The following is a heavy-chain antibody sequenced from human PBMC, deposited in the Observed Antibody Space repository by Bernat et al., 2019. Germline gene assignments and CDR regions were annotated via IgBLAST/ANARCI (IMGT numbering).Heavy chain of an antibody. CDR3: EKDPGWSPGTTLGY. D-gene: IGHD2/OR15-2a*01. CDR2: IGGSGGTT. CDR1: GFTFSSYA. J-gene: IGHJ4*02. Sequence: EVQLLESGGGLVQPGGSLRLSCAASGFTFSSYAMSWVRQAPGKGLEWVSAIGGSGGTTYSAASGKGRCTSSRANSKNTRYLQMNSLRAEDTAVYDCEKDPGWSPGTTLGYWGQGTLVTVSS. V-gene: IGHV3-23*01.